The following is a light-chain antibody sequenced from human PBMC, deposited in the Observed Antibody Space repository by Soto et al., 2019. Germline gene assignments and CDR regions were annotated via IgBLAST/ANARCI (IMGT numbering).Light chain of an antibody. J-gene: IGLJ1*01. Sequence: QSVLTQPASVSGSPGQSIAISCTGTSSDLDGYNYISWYQQHPDKAPKLIIYDVTNRPSGVSDRFSGSKSGNTASLTISGLQAEDEADYYCSSFTRSSFTYVYGSGTKVTVL. CDR1: SSDLDGYNY. CDR3: SSFTRSSFTYV. CDR2: DVT. V-gene: IGLV2-14*01.